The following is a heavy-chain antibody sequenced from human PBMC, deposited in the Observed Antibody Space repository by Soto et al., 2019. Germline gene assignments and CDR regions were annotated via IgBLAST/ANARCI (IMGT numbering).Heavy chain of an antibody. V-gene: IGHV4-31*03. CDR1: GYSISSGGYY. D-gene: IGHD1-26*01. CDR3: ARIAKQGARLDF. J-gene: IGHJ4*02. CDR2: IDYSGST. Sequence: QVQLQESGPGLVKPSQTLSLTCTVSGYSISSGGYYWSWIRQHPGKGLEWIGYIDYSGSTYYNPSLKSRVTMSLDTSKNQFSLNLSSVTAADAAMLYCARIAKQGARLDFWGQGTLVTVSS.